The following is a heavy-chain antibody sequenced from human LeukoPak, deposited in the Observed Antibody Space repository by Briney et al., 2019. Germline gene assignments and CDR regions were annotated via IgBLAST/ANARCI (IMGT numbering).Heavy chain of an antibody. CDR1: GYTFTSYS. J-gene: IGHJ4*02. Sequence: ASVKVSCKASGYTFTSYSISWVRQAPGQGLEWMGWISAYNGNTNYAQKLQGRVTMTSDTPTSTAYMELRSLRSDDTAVYYCARGLGILGATTGLLDYWGQGTLVTVSS. CDR3: ARGLGILGATTGLLDY. D-gene: IGHD1-26*01. V-gene: IGHV1-18*01. CDR2: ISAYNGNT.